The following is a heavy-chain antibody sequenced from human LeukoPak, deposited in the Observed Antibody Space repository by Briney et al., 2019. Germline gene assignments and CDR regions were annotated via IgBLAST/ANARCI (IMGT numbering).Heavy chain of an antibody. Sequence: GGSLRLSCAASGFTFSSYSVNWVRQAPGKGLEWVSSISSSSSYIYYADSVKGRFTISRDNAKNSLYLQMNSLRAEDTAVYYCASNYDSSGYYGLDYWGHGTLVTVTS. CDR2: ISSSSSYI. J-gene: IGHJ4*01. CDR3: ASNYDSSGYYGLDY. D-gene: IGHD3-22*01. V-gene: IGHV3-21*01. CDR1: GFTFSSYS.